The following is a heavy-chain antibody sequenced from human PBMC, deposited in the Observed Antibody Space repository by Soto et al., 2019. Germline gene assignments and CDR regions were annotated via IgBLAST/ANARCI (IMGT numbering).Heavy chain of an antibody. Sequence: ETRSLSCNVYGGSFSGYYWSWIRQPPGKGRGWIGEINHSGSTTYNPSLKSRVTISVDTSKNQFSLKLSSVTAADTAVYDCAQTRGYSYGPNWFDPWGQGTLDPVSS. CDR2: INHSGST. V-gene: IGHV4-34*01. D-gene: IGHD5-18*01. CDR1: GGSFSGYY. J-gene: IGHJ5*02. CDR3: AQTRGYSYGPNWFDP.